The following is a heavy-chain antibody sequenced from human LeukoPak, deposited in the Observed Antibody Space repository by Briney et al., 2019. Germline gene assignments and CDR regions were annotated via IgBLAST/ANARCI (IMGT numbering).Heavy chain of an antibody. CDR1: GFTVSTNY. D-gene: IGHD5-12*01. CDR2: ISSGGTP. Sequence: GGCLRLSCAASGFTVSTNYMSWVRQAPGKGLEWVSVISSGGTPYYADSVKGRFTISRDNSENTLYLQMHSLRAEDTAVYYCARGGAGYAFDYWGQGTLVTVSS. CDR3: ARGGAGYAFDY. V-gene: IGHV3-66*02. J-gene: IGHJ4*02.